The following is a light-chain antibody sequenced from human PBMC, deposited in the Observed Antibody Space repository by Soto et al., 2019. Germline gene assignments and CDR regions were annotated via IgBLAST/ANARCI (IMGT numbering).Light chain of an antibody. V-gene: IGKV3-20*01. CDR1: QSVSSN. CDR3: QQYGSSLRT. J-gene: IGKJ1*01. Sequence: EIVMTQSPATLSVSPGEGATLSCRASQSVSSNLAWYQQKPGQAPRLLIYGASIRATGIPARFSGSGSGTDFTLTISRLEPEDFAVYYCQQYGSSLRTFGQGTKVDIK. CDR2: GAS.